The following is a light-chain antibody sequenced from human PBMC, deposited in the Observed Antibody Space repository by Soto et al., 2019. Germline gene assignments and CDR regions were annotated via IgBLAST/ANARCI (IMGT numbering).Light chain of an antibody. CDR3: QQRSNWPT. J-gene: IGKJ1*01. V-gene: IGKV3-11*01. CDR1: QSVSSSY. CDR2: DAS. Sequence: EIVLTQSPGTLFLSPGERATLSCRASQSVSSSYLAWYQQKPGQAPRLLIYDASNRATGIPARFSGSGSGTDFTLTISSLEPEDFAVYYCQQRSNWPTCGQGTKGDIK.